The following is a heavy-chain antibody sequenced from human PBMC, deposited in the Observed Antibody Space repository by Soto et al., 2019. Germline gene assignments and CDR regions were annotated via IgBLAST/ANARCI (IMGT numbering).Heavy chain of an antibody. CDR1: GGSISNHY. CDR2: IYYNGNT. D-gene: IGHD7-27*01. CDR3: TRANWYSEY. V-gene: IGHV4-59*11. J-gene: IGHJ4*02. Sequence: QVQLQESGPGLVKPSETLSLTCTVSGGSISNHYWSWIRQPPGKGLEWIGYIYYNGNTNYNPSLKSRVTMSVDTSKKPISLKFSSLTAADTAVYYCTRANWYSEYWGQGTLVTVSS.